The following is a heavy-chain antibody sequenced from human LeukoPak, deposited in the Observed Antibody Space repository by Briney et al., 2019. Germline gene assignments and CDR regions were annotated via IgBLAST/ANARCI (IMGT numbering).Heavy chain of an antibody. D-gene: IGHD2-15*01. J-gene: IGHJ4*02. CDR1: GGSISRYY. CDR3: ARDLFFGGGSFDY. Sequence: SETLSLTCTVSGGSISRYYWSWIRQSAGKGLEWIGRIYTRGTTKYHPSLKSRATISVDTSKNQFSLKLSSVTAADTAVYYCARDLFFGGGSFDYWGQGTLVTVSS. V-gene: IGHV4-4*07. CDR2: IYTRGTT.